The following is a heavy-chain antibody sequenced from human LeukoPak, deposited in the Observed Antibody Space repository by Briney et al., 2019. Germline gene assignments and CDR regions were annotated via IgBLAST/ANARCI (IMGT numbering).Heavy chain of an antibody. D-gene: IGHD4-17*01. V-gene: IGHV4-34*01. J-gene: IGHJ4*02. CDR2: INHSGST. CDR3: ARLTTVTTEDY. CDR1: GGSFSGYY. Sequence: SETLSLTCAVYGGSFSGYYWSWIRQPPGKGLEWIGEINHSGSTNYNPSLKSRVTISVDTSKNQISLKLSSVTAADTAVYYCARLTTVTTEDYWGQGTLVTVSS.